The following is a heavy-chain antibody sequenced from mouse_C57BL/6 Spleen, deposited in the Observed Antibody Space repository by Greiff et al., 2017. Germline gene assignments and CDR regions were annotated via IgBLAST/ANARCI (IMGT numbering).Heavy chain of an antibody. CDR1: GYTFTDYE. Sequence: VQLQVSGAELVRPGASVTLSCKASGYTFTDYEMHWVKQTPVHGLEWIGAIDPETGGTAYNQKFKGKAILTADKSSSTAYIELRSLTSEDSAVYYCTRSVTTVYAMDYWGQGTSVTVSS. CDR3: TRSVTTVYAMDY. V-gene: IGHV1-15*01. J-gene: IGHJ4*01. CDR2: IDPETGGT. D-gene: IGHD1-1*01.